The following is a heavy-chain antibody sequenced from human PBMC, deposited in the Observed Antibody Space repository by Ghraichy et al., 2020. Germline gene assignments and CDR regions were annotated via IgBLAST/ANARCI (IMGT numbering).Heavy chain of an antibody. Sequence: SQTLSLTCTVSGGSLSSSSYYWGWVRQPPGKGLEWIGNINDSGSTYYNPSLKSRVTISVDTSKDQISLKLSSVTAADTAVYYCARHRSTSAYVALDTWGQGTVVTVSS. J-gene: IGHJ3*02. D-gene: IGHD2-2*01. V-gene: IGHV4-39*01. CDR2: INDSGST. CDR3: ARHRSTSAYVALDT. CDR1: GGSLSSSSYY.